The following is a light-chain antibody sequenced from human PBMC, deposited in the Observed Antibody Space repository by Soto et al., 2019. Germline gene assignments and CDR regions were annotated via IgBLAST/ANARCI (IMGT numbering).Light chain of an antibody. Sequence: QAVVTQSPSASASLGASVKLTCTLSSGHSNYAIAWHQQQSEKGPRYLMKLNSDGSHSKGDGIPDRFAGSSSGGERYLTISSLQYEDEADYYSQTWGSGIVVFGGGTKLTVL. CDR1: SGHSNYA. CDR2: LNSDGSH. CDR3: QTWGSGIVV. V-gene: IGLV4-69*01. J-gene: IGLJ2*01.